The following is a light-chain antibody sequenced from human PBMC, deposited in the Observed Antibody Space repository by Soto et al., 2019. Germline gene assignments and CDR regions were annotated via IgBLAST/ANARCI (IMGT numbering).Light chain of an antibody. Sequence: QAVVTQPPSVSETPGQRVAISCSGSSSNIGSNYIYWYQQLPGMAPTLLIYRNNQRPSGVPDRFSGSKSGTSASLAISGLRSEDEADYYCAAWDDTLSGVVFGGGTKVTVL. CDR3: AAWDDTLSGVV. J-gene: IGLJ2*01. CDR1: SSNIGSNY. CDR2: RNN. V-gene: IGLV1-47*01.